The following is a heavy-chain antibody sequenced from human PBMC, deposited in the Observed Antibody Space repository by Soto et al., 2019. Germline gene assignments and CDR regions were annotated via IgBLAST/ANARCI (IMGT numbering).Heavy chain of an antibody. Sequence: ASVKVSCKASGYAFTSYAMHWVRQAPAQRLEWMGWINAGNGNTKYSQKFQGRVTITRDTSASTAYMELSSLRSEDTAVYYCARSAITIFGVVPSDVWGKGTTVTVSS. CDR2: INAGNGNT. CDR3: ARSAITIFGVVPSDV. CDR1: GYAFTSYA. J-gene: IGHJ6*04. D-gene: IGHD3-3*01. V-gene: IGHV1-3*01.